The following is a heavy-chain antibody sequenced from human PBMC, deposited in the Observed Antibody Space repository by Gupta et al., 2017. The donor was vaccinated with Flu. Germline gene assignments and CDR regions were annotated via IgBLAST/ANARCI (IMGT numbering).Heavy chain of an antibody. D-gene: IGHD4-17*01. Sequence: QLQLQESGPGLVWPSETLSLPCTVSGGSIISSNYYWSWIRQPPGKGLEYIWSVYYVGSTYYTILLESRATITIDTAKNQFSMNLISVAAADTALDHGARSGDYFDYWGQGALVTVSS. J-gene: IGHJ4*02. CDR2: VYYVGST. CDR3: ARSGDYFDY. V-gene: IGHV4-39*01. CDR1: GGSIISSNYY.